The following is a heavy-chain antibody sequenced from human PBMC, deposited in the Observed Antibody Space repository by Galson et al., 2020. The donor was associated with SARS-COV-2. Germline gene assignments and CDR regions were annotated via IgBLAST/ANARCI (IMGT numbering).Heavy chain of an antibody. CDR3: AARYCSSTSCYTGVDY. J-gene: IGHJ4*02. CDR2: IVVGSGNT. CDR1: GFTFTSSA. D-gene: IGHD2-2*02. V-gene: IGHV1-58*01. Sequence: SVKVSCKASGFTFTSSAVQWVRQARGQRLEWIGWIVVGSGNTNYAQKFQERVTITRDMSTSTAYMELSSLRSEDTAVYYCAARYCSSTSCYTGVDYWGQGTLVTVSS.